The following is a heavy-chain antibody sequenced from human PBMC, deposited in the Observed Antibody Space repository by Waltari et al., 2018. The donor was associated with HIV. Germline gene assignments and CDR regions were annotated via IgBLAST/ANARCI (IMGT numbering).Heavy chain of an antibody. J-gene: IGHJ3*02. Sequence: QVQLVESGGGVVQPGRSLRLSCQASGFPFSSYAVHWVRQAPGKGLEWVAVISYDGSNKYYADPVKGRFTISRDNSKNTLYLQMNSLRAEDTAVYYCARPEVVVAATPACDIWGQGTMVTVSS. V-gene: IGHV3-30*04. CDR2: ISYDGSNK. CDR1: GFPFSSYA. D-gene: IGHD2-15*01. CDR3: ARPEVVVAATPACDI.